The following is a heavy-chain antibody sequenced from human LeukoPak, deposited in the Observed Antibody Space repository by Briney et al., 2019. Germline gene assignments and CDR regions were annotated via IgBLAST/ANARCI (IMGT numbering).Heavy chain of an antibody. J-gene: IGHJ5*02. CDR3: ARVGAIYNWFDP. CDR2: IIPIFGTA. Sequence: SVKVSCKASGGTFSSYAISWVRQAPGQGLEWMGGIIPIFGTANYAQKFQGRVTMTTDTSTSTAYMELRSLRSDDTAVYYCARVGAIYNWFDPWGQGTLVTVSS. D-gene: IGHD2-21*01. CDR1: GGTFSSYA. V-gene: IGHV1-69*05.